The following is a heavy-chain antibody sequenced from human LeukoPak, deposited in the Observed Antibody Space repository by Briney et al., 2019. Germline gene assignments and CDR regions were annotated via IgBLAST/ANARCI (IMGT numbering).Heavy chain of an antibody. Sequence: SETLSLTCTVSGGSISSGSYYWSWIRQPAGKGLEWIGRIYTSGSTNYNPSLKSRVTISVDTSKNQFSLKLSSVTAADTAVYYCARGAVLRFLEWLSNDAFDIWGQGTMVTVSA. D-gene: IGHD3-3*01. CDR1: GGSISSGSYY. J-gene: IGHJ3*02. CDR2: IYTSGST. V-gene: IGHV4-61*02. CDR3: ARGAVLRFLEWLSNDAFDI.